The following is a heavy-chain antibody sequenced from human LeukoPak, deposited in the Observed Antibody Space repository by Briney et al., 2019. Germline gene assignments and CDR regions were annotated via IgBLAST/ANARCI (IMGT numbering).Heavy chain of an antibody. D-gene: IGHD6-19*01. Sequence: ASVKVSCKVSGYTLTELSMHWVRQAPGKGLEWMGGFDPEDGETIYAQKFQGRVTMTEDTSTDTAYMELSSLRSEDTAVYYCARARAGYSSGWTDYYYYGMDVWGQGTTVTVSS. CDR1: GYTLTELS. CDR2: FDPEDGET. J-gene: IGHJ6*02. CDR3: ARARAGYSSGWTDYYYYGMDV. V-gene: IGHV1-24*01.